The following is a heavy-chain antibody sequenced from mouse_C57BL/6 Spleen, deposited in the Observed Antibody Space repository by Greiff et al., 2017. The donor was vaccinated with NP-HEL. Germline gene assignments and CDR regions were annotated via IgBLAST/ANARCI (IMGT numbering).Heavy chain of an antibody. D-gene: IGHD2-3*01. J-gene: IGHJ2*01. CDR2: IDPSDSYT. CDR1: GYTFTSYW. V-gene: IGHV1-69*01. Sequence: QVQLQQPGAELVMPGASVKLSCKASGYTFTSYWMHWVKQRPGQGLEWIGEIDPSDSYTNYNQKFKGKSTLTADKSSSTAYMQLSSLTSEDSAVYYCARYDGYYYFDYWGQGTTLTVSS. CDR3: ARYDGYYYFDY.